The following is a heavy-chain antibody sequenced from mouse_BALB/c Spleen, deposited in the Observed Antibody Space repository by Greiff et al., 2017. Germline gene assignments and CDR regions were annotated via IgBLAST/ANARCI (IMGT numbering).Heavy chain of an antibody. Sequence: VQLQQSGAELVKPGASVKLSCKASGYTFTSYYMYWVKQRPGQGLEWIGEINPSNGGTNFNEKFKSKATLTVDKSSSTAYMQLSSLTSEDSAVYYCTSGNYLDYWGQGTTLTVSS. CDR1: GYTFTSYY. CDR3: TSGNYLDY. J-gene: IGHJ2*01. D-gene: IGHD1-1*02. V-gene: IGHV1S81*02. CDR2: INPSNGGT.